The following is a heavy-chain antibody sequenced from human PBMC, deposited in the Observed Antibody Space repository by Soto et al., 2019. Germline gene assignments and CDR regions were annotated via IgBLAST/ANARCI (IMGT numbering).Heavy chain of an antibody. D-gene: IGHD3-3*01. J-gene: IGHJ6*03. CDR3: AGAPPLFGVVPYPRNYSYSYMAV. CDR2: INHSGSS. Sequence: SETLSLTCAVYGESFNYYGSWIRQPPGKGLEWIGEINHSGSSNYNPSLKSRVTMSVDTSKSQFSLHLSSVTAADTAVYYCAGAPPLFGVVPYPRNYSYSYMAVWGKGTPVTVSS. V-gene: IGHV4-34*10. CDR1: GESFNYY.